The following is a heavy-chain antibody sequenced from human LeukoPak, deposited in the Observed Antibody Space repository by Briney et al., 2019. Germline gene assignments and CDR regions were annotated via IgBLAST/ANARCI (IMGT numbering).Heavy chain of an antibody. CDR2: IKSNTDGGAT. CDR3: ITEPPGVVF. Sequence: GGSLRLSCAASGFTFSVAWMNWVRQAPGKGLEWVGRIKSNTDGGATDYAAPVKDRFTISRNDSEKTLYLQMNSLKAEDTAVYYCITEPPGVVFWGQGTLVTVSS. CDR1: GFTFSVAW. D-gene: IGHD7-27*01. J-gene: IGHJ4*02. V-gene: IGHV3-15*01.